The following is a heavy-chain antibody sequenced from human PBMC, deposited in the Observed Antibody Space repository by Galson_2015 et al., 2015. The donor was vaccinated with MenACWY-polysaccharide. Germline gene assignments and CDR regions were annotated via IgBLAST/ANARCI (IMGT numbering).Heavy chain of an antibody. CDR2: ISVSGGST. V-gene: IGHV3-23*01. CDR1: GFTFSSYA. Sequence: SLRLSCAASGFTFSSYAMSWVRQAPGKGLEWVSTISVSGGSTYYADSVKGRFTTSRDNSKSTLFLQLNSLRTEDTAVYYCAKRMLLPGVAGWAYGMDVWGQGTTVTVSS. J-gene: IGHJ6*02. CDR3: AKRMLLPGVAGWAYGMDV. D-gene: IGHD1-26*01.